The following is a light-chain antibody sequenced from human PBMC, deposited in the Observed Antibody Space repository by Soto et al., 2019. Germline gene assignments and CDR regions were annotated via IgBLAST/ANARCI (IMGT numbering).Light chain of an antibody. V-gene: IGKV3-20*01. J-gene: IGKJ1*01. CDR2: GAS. CDR3: QQYGNSPWT. CDR1: QSVSTSY. Sequence: EIVLTQSPGPLSLPPGERETRSCRASQSVSTSYLAWYQQKPGQAPRLLIYGASSRATGIPDRFSGSGSGTDFTLTISRLEPEDFAVYYCQQYGNSPWTFGQGTKVDIK.